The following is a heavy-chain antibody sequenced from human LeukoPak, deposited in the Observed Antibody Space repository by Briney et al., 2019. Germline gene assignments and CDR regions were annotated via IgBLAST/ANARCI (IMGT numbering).Heavy chain of an antibody. J-gene: IGHJ4*02. Sequence: GGSLRLSCAASGFTFSSYAMHWVRQAPGKGLEWVVVISYDGSNKYYADSVKGRFTISRDNSKNTLYLQMNSLRAEDTAVYYCARDRIAAAGRSLDYWGQGTLVTVSS. CDR2: ISYDGSNK. CDR1: GFTFSSYA. CDR3: ARDRIAAAGRSLDY. V-gene: IGHV3-30-3*01. D-gene: IGHD6-13*01.